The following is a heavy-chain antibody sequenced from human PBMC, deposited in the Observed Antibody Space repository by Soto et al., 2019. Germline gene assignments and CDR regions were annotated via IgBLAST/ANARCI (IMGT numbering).Heavy chain of an antibody. Sequence: GGSLRLSCAASGFTFSSYWMSWVRQAPGKGLEWVANIKQDGSEKYYVDSVKGRFTISRDNAKNSLYLQMNSLRAEDTAVYYCARINYYGSGTLESGSDYWGQGNLVTVSS. CDR2: IKQDGSEK. J-gene: IGHJ4*02. D-gene: IGHD3-10*01. V-gene: IGHV3-7*01. CDR3: ARINYYGSGTLESGSDY. CDR1: GFTFSSYW.